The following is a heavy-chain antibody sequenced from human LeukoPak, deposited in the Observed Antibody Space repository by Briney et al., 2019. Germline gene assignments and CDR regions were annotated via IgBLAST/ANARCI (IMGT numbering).Heavy chain of an antibody. Sequence: GGSLSLSFAASGFTFSNYIMNWVRQAPGKGLEWVSSISGSSSYIYYADSVKGRFTISRDNARNSLYLEMNSLRDEDTAVYSCARGSAATGSPFDYWGQGALVTVSS. D-gene: IGHD1-26*01. J-gene: IGHJ4*02. CDR1: GFTFSNYI. CDR2: ISGSSSYI. CDR3: ARGSAATGSPFDY. V-gene: IGHV3-21*01.